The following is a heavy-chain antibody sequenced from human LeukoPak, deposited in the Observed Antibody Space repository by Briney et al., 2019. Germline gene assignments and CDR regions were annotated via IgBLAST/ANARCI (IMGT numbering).Heavy chain of an antibody. Sequence: PSETLSLTCGVHGVSFSDYYWSWIRQPPGKGLEWIGEINHSGSTNYNPSLKSRVIISIDTSKNQFSLKLSSVTAADTAIYYCARYNTTWSGFWFAPWGQGTLVTVSS. V-gene: IGHV4-34*01. CDR3: ARYNTTWSGFWFAP. CDR1: GVSFSDYY. D-gene: IGHD2-2*01. J-gene: IGHJ5*02. CDR2: INHSGST.